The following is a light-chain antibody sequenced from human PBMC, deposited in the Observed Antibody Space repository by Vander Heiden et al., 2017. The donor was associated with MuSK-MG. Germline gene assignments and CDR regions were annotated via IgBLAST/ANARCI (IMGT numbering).Light chain of an antibody. J-gene: IGKJ5*01. CDR2: DAS. Sequence: EIVMTQSPDTLSVSPGERATLSCRASQSISSNLAWYQQRPGQAPRLLIYDASARATGTPARFSGSGSGTEFSLTITSLQSEDFALYYCQHYNNWPPITFGQGTRLEIK. CDR3: QHYNNWPPIT. CDR1: QSISSN. V-gene: IGKV3-15*01.